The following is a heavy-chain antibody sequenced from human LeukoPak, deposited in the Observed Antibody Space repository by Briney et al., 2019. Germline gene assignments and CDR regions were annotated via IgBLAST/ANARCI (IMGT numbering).Heavy chain of an antibody. J-gene: IGHJ3*02. Sequence: ASVKVSCKASGYTFTGYHIHWVRQAPGQGPEWMAWINPNSGGTEYAQKFQGRVTMTRDTSISTAYMEMSRLTSDDTAVYYCVKGWDSSGYYAFDIWGQGTMVTVSS. CDR3: VKGWDSSGYYAFDI. CDR2: INPNSGGT. V-gene: IGHV1-2*02. CDR1: GYTFTGYH. D-gene: IGHD3-22*01.